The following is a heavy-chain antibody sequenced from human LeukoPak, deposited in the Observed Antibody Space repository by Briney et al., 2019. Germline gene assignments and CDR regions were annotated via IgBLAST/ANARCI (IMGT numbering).Heavy chain of an antibody. CDR2: IIPIFGTA. V-gene: IGHV1-69*13. J-gene: IGHJ4*02. D-gene: IGHD6-6*01. CDR1: GYTFTSYY. Sequence: ASVKVSCKASGYTFTSYYMHWVRQAPGQGLEWMGGIIPIFGTANYAQKFQGRVTITADESTSTAYMELSSLRSEDTAVYYCARGFDSSSSFDYWGQGTLVTVSS. CDR3: ARGFDSSSSFDY.